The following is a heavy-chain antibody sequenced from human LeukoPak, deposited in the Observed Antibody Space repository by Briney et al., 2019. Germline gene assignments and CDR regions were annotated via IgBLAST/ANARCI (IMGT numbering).Heavy chain of an antibody. CDR3: TRSGSSGWYPGFDY. J-gene: IGHJ4*02. CDR1: GFTFNDYA. V-gene: IGHV3-49*04. CDR2: FRSKPYGGTT. D-gene: IGHD6-19*01. Sequence: GGSLRLSCTPSGFTFNDYAMSWVRQAPGKGLEGVGFFRSKPYGGTTEYAASVKGRFTISRDDSKSIAYLQMNSLKTEDTAVYYCTRSGSSGWYPGFDYWGQGTLVTVSS.